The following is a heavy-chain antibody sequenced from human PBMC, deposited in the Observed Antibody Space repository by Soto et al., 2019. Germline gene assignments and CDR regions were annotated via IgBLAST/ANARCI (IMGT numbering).Heavy chain of an antibody. CDR1: GFTLSDYG. CDR2: IWHDGGEK. J-gene: IGHJ4*02. CDR3: ARDPGRDSRIDY. V-gene: IGHV3-33*01. Sequence: QVQLVESGGGVVQPGRSLRLSCTASGFTLSDYGMHWVRQAPGKGLEWVAVIWHDGGEKYYADTVTGRFTISRDNSKNPVHLQIDSLRTEDTALYYCARDPGRDSRIDYWGQGTLVTVSS. D-gene: IGHD3-22*01.